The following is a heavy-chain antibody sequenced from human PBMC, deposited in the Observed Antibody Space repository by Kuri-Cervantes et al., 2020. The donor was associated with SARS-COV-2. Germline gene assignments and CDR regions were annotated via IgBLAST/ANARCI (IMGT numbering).Heavy chain of an antibody. D-gene: IGHD6-13*01. V-gene: IGHV4-38-2*01. CDR1: GYSISSGYY. CDR2: IYHSGST. J-gene: IGHJ4*02. CDR3: ARFSAAAGQRTFDY. Sequence: SQTLSLTGAVSGYSISSGYYWGWIRQTPGKGLEWIGSIYHSGSTNYNPSLKSRVTISVDTSKNQFSQKLSSVTAADTAVYYCARFSAAAGQRTFDYWGQGTLVTVSS.